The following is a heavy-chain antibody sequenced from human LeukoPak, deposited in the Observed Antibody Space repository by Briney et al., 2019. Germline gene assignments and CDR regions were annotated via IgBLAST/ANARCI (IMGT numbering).Heavy chain of an antibody. CDR1: GFTFSVYA. Sequence: GGSLRLSCTASGFTFSVYAMIWVRQAPEKGLEWVSGISGSGGSTYYADSVKGRFTISRDNSKNTLYLQMNSLRAEDTAVYYCAKVWSADFWSGYFTWFDRWGQGTLVTVSS. J-gene: IGHJ5*02. CDR3: AKVWSADFWSGYFTWFDR. V-gene: IGHV3-23*01. CDR2: ISGSGGST. D-gene: IGHD3-3*01.